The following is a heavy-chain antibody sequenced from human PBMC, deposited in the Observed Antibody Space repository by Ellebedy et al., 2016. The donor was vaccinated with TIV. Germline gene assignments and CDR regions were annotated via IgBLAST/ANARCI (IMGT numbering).Heavy chain of an antibody. V-gene: IGHV3-23*01. D-gene: IGHD1-7*01. J-gene: IGHJ6*02. CDR2: VVGSSGST. CDR3: AKDVSVGTTQSFYGMDV. CDR1: GFTFSNYA. Sequence: PGGSLRLSCVASGFTFSNYAMNWVRKAPGKGLEWVSTVVGSSGSTYYADSVQGRFTVSRDNPKNTLYLQMNSLRAEDTAVYYCAKDVSVGTTQSFYGMDVWGQGTTVTVSS.